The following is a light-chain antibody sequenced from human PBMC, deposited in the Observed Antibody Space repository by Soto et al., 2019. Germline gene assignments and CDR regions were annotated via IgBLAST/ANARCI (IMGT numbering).Light chain of an antibody. CDR1: SSDVGGYNY. CDR2: DVS. CDR3: SSDTSSYTLV. Sequence: QSALTQPASVCGSPGQSITISCPGTSSDVGGYNYVSWYKQHPGKAPKLLIYDVSNRPSGVSIRFSGSKSGNTASLTISGLQAEDEADYYCSSDTSSYTLVFGGGTKLTVL. V-gene: IGLV2-14*03. J-gene: IGLJ2*01.